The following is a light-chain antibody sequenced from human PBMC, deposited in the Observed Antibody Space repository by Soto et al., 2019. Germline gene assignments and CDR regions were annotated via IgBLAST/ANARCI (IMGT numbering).Light chain of an antibody. CDR2: GNS. CDR1: SSNIGAGYD. CDR3: QSYDSSLGV. V-gene: IGLV1-40*01. Sequence: QPVLTQPPSASGTPGQRVTISCSGSSSNIGAGYDVHWYQQLPGTAPKLLIYGNSNRPSGVPDRFSGSKSGTSASLAITGLQAEDEADYYCQSYDSSLGVFGTGTKLTVL. J-gene: IGLJ1*01.